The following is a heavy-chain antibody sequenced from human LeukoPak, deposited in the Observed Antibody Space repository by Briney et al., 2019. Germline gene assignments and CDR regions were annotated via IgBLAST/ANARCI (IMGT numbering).Heavy chain of an antibody. V-gene: IGHV3-48*03. CDR2: ISTSGHTT. CDR3: ARAGGGYWFDP. D-gene: IGHD2-15*01. J-gene: IGHJ5*02. Sequence: PGGSLRFSCAVSGFTFSSYEMNWVRQAPGKGLEWVSYISTSGHTTYYTDSVKGRFTISRDNAKNSLFLQMNSLRAEDTAVYYCARAGGGYWFDPWGQGTLVTVSS. CDR1: GFTFSSYE.